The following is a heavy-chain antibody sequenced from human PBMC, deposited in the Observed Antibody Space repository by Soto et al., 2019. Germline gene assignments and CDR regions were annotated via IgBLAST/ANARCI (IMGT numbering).Heavy chain of an antibody. J-gene: IGHJ4*02. Sequence: GGSLRLSCAASGFTFSSYSMNWVRQAPGKGLEWVSSISSSSSYIYYADSVKGRFTISRDNAKNSLYLQMNSLRAEDTAVYYCARVFGVVTTPFAYWGQGTLVTVSS. CDR2: ISSSSSYI. V-gene: IGHV3-21*01. CDR3: ARVFGVVTTPFAY. CDR1: GFTFSSYS. D-gene: IGHD3-3*01.